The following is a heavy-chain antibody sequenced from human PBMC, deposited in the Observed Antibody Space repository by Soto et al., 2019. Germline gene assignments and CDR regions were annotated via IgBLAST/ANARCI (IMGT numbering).Heavy chain of an antibody. Sequence: EVQLVDSGGGLVQPGGSLRLSCAASGFIFSNYVMSWVRQAPGKGLEWVSSISDSGGTSYYADSVKGRFTISRDNSKNKLYLQMNSLRAEDTAIYYWAKRPRALLTFDYWGQGTLVTVSS. V-gene: IGHV3-23*04. CDR3: AKRPRALLTFDY. J-gene: IGHJ4*02. CDR1: GFIFSNYV. D-gene: IGHD1-26*01. CDR2: ISDSGGTS.